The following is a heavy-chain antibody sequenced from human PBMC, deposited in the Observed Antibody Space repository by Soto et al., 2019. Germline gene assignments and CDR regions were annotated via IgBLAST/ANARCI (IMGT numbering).Heavy chain of an antibody. Sequence: EVHLLESGGGLVQPGGSLRLSCAASGFSFSNYAMTWVRRAPGKGLEWVSAISASGGGTFYADSVKGRFIISRDSSKSTLYLQMNSLRVEDTAVYYCAKSRSRTTSCRGSWGQGTLVTVSS. CDR2: ISASGGGT. CDR1: GFSFSNYA. CDR3: AKSRSRTTSCRGS. J-gene: IGHJ5*02. D-gene: IGHD1-1*01. V-gene: IGHV3-23*01.